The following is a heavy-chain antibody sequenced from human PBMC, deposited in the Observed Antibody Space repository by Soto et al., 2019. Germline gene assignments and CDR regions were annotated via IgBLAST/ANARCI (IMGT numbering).Heavy chain of an antibody. Sequence: SETLSLTCAVYGGSFSGYYWSWIRQPPGKGLEWIGEINHSGSTNYNPSLKSRVTISVDTSKNQFSLKLSSVTAADTAVYYCARWGSSGLNWFDPWGQGTLVTVSS. D-gene: IGHD6-19*01. CDR1: GGSFSGYY. J-gene: IGHJ5*02. V-gene: IGHV4-34*01. CDR3: ARWGSSGLNWFDP. CDR2: INHSGST.